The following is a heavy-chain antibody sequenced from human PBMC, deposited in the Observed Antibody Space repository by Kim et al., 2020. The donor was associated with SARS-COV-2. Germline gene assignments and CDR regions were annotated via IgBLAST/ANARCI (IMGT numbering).Heavy chain of an antibody. Sequence: ASVKVSCKASGYTFTGYYMHWVRQAPGQGLEWMGRINPNSGGTNYAQKFQGRVTMTRDTSISTAYMELSRLRSDDTAVYYCARGRITIFGVVDCWFDPWGQGTLVTVSS. V-gene: IGHV1-2*06. CDR1: GYTFTGYY. J-gene: IGHJ5*02. CDR3: ARGRITIFGVVDCWFDP. CDR2: INPNSGGT. D-gene: IGHD3-3*01.